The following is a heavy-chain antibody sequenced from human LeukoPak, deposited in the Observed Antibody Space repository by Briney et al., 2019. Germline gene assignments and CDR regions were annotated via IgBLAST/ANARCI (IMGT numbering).Heavy chain of an antibody. D-gene: IGHD4-17*01. CDR2: INHSGST. CDR1: GGTFSGYF. Sequence: SETLSLTCAVYGGTFSGYFLTWIRQPPGKGLEWIGEINHSGSTNYNPSLKSRVTISADTSKNQFSLKLSSVTAADTAVYYCARGLYGDYFLFDFWGQGTLVTVSS. CDR3: ARGLYGDYFLFDF. V-gene: IGHV4-34*01. J-gene: IGHJ4*02.